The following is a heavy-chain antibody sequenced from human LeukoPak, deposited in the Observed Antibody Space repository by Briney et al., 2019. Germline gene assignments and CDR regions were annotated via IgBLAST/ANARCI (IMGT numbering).Heavy chain of an antibody. D-gene: IGHD6-19*01. CDR3: ARATVAGAFDF. Sequence: PSETLSLTCTVSGGSISSGDYYWSWIRQPPGKGLEWIGYIYNSGSINYNPSLKSRVAISEDTSKNQFSLKLSSVTAADTAVYYCARATVAGAFDFWGQGTLVTVPS. CDR1: GGSISSGDYY. CDR2: IYNSGSI. J-gene: IGHJ4*02. V-gene: IGHV4-61*08.